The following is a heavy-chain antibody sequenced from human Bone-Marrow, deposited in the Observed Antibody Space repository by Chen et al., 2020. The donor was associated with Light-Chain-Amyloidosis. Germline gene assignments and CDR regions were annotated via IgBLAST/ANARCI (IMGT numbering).Heavy chain of an antibody. CDR3: AKDRCTSISCSDFDY. J-gene: IGHJ4*02. V-gene: IGHV3-23*04. D-gene: IGHD2-2*01. CDR1: GFTFSNYA. Sequence: VQLVESGGGLVQPGGSLRLSCVGSGFTFSNYAMTWVRQAPGKGLEWVSVARGGDGPTCYADSVRGRFTIYRENSKITLYLQMNSLRAEDTAVYYCAKDRCTSISCSDFDYWGQGTLVTVSS. CDR2: ARGGDGPT.